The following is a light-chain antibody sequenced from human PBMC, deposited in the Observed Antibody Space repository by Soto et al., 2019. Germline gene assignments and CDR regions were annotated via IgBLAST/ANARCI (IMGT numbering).Light chain of an antibody. CDR3: CSYAGGSTYV. CDR1: ISDVGSYNL. CDR2: AGS. Sequence: QSGLTQPASVSLSPGQSITISCTGTISDVGSYNLVSWYQQHPGNAPKVMIYAGSKRPSGVSNRFSGSKSGNTASLTISGLQTEDEADYYCCSYAGGSTYVFGSGTKVTVL. J-gene: IGLJ1*01. V-gene: IGLV2-23*01.